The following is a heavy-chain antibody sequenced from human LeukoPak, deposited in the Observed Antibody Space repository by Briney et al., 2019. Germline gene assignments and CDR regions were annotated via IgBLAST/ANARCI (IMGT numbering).Heavy chain of an antibody. Sequence: GGSLRLSCAASRFTFSDYYMSWIRQAPGKGLEWVSYISSSASTIYYADSVKGRFTISRDNAKNSLYLQMNSLRAEDTAVYYCARLLLWFGENYFDCWGQGTLVTVSS. CDR3: ARLLLWFGENYFDC. D-gene: IGHD3-10*01. V-gene: IGHV3-11*01. CDR1: RFTFSDYY. J-gene: IGHJ4*02. CDR2: ISSSASTI.